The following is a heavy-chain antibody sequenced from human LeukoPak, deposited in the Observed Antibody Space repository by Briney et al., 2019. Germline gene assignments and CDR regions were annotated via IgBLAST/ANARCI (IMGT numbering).Heavy chain of an antibody. CDR1: GGSISSSSYY. J-gene: IGHJ4*02. CDR2: IYYSGST. CDR3: AREVGWSTRGLFNY. Sequence: SETLSLTCTVSGGSISSSSYYWGWIRQPPGKGLEWIGSIYYSGSTYYSPSLKSRVTISVDTSKNQFSLKLSSVTAADTAVYYCAREVGWSTRGLFNYWGQGTLVTVSS. D-gene: IGHD2-15*01. V-gene: IGHV4-39*07.